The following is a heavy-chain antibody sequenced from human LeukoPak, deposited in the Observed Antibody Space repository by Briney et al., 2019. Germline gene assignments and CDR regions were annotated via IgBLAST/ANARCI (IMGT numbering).Heavy chain of an antibody. D-gene: IGHD1-26*01. V-gene: IGHV3-9*01. Sequence: GGSLRLSCAASGFTLDDYAMHWVRQAPGKGLEWVSGISWNSGSIGYADSVKGRFTISRDNAKISLYLQMNSLRAEDTALYYCASGGIYYGAAFDFWGQGTLVTVSS. CDR1: GFTLDDYA. J-gene: IGHJ4*02. CDR3: ASGGIYYGAAFDF. CDR2: ISWNSGSI.